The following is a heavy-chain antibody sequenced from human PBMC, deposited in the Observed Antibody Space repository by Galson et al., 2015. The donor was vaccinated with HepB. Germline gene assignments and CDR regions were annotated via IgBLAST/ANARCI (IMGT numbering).Heavy chain of an antibody. CDR1: GYSFTSYW. CDR3: ARLGHEHYNYYGMDV. Sequence: QSGAEVKKPGESLKISCKGSGYSFTSYWIGWVRQKPGKGLECMGIIYPGDSEIRSSPSFHGQVTMSVDKSITTAYLQWSSLKAADTAMYYWARLGHEHYNYYGMDVWGQGTTVTVSS. V-gene: IGHV5-51*01. J-gene: IGHJ6*02. D-gene: IGHD3-16*01. CDR2: IYPGDSEI.